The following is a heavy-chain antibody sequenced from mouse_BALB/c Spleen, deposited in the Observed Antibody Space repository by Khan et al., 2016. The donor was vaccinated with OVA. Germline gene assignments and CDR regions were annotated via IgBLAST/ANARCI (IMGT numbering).Heavy chain of an antibody. CDR1: GFSLTSYG. J-gene: IGHJ4*01. D-gene: IGHD1-1*01. CDR2: IWSDGFT. Sequence: QMQLEESGPGLVAPSQSLSITCTVSGFSLTSYGVHWVRQPPGKGLEWLVVIWSDGFTTYNSALISRLSISKDNSKSQIFLKMNSLQTDDTAMYYCAGGIYYYGSRCMDYWGQGTSVTVSS. CDR3: AGGIYYYGSRCMDY. V-gene: IGHV2-6*02.